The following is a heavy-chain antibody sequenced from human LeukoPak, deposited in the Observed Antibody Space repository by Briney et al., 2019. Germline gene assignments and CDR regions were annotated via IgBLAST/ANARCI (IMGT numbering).Heavy chain of an antibody. D-gene: IGHD3-9*01. V-gene: IGHV1-18*01. CDR3: ARGGSAYYDILKVVAAIGDY. Sequence: ASVKVSCKASGYTFTSYGISWVRQAPGQGLEWMGWISAYNGNTNYAQKLQGRVTMTTDTSTSTAYMELRSLRSDDTAVYYCARGGSAYYDILKVVAAIGDYWGPGNLVTVSS. J-gene: IGHJ4*02. CDR1: GYTFTSYG. CDR2: ISAYNGNT.